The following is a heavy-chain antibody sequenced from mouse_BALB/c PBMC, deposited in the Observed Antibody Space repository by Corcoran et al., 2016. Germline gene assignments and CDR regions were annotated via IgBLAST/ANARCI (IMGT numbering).Heavy chain of an antibody. D-gene: IGHD2-1*01. Sequence: LVKTGASVKISCKASGYSFTGYYMHWVKQSHGKSLEWIGYISCYNGATSYNQKFKGKATFTVDTSSSTAYMQFNSLTSEDSAVYYCARNGNYVSYAMDYWGQGTSVTVSS. CDR1: GYSFTGYY. J-gene: IGHJ4*01. CDR3: ARNGNYVSYAMDY. CDR2: ISCYNGAT. V-gene: IGHV1S34*01.